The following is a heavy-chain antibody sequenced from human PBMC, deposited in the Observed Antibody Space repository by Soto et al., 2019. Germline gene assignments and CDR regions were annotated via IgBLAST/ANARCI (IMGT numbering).Heavy chain of an antibody. V-gene: IGHV1-18*04. Sequence: ASVKVSCKASGYTFTSYGISWVRQAPGQGLEWMGWISAYNGNTNYAQKLQGRVTMTTDTSTSTAYMELRSLRSDDTAVYYCARDLEDYYYDSSGYFGYWGQGTLVTVSS. CDR2: ISAYNGNT. CDR3: ARDLEDYYYDSSGYFGY. J-gene: IGHJ4*02. CDR1: GYTFTSYG. D-gene: IGHD3-22*01.